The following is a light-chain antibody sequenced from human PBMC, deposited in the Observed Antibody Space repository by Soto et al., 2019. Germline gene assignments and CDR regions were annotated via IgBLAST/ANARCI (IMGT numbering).Light chain of an antibody. V-gene: IGKV1-9*01. CDR3: QQLLSYPIA. CDR2: AAS. Sequence: DIQLTQSPSFLSASVVDRVTITCLASQGISTYLAWYQQKPGKAPKLLIYAASTLQSGVPLSFSGSGSGTSFTLTISSLQPEDFATYYCQQLLSYPIAFGQGTRLEI. CDR1: QGISTY. J-gene: IGKJ5*01.